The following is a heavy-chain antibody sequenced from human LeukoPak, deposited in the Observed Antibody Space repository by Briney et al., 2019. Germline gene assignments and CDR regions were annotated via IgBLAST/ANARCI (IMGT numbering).Heavy chain of an antibody. V-gene: IGHV1-18*01. CDR2: ISAYNGNT. CDR1: GYTFSSYG. D-gene: IGHD5-12*01. J-gene: IGHJ4*02. Sequence: ASVKVSCKASGYTFSSYGISWVRQAPGQGLEWMGWISAYNGNTNNAQKLQGRVTMTTDTSTSTAYMELRSLRSDDTAVYYCARDADRGYASDYWGQGTLVTVSS. CDR3: ARDADRGYASDY.